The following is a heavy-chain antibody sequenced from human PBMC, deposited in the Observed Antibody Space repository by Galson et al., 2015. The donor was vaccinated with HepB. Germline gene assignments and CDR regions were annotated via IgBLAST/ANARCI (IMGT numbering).Heavy chain of an antibody. CDR3: VRDITLPGSFYYFDS. CDR2: ISRTGTAI. J-gene: IGHJ4*02. Sequence: SLRLSCAASGFIFSDYYMSWIRQAPGKGLEWISHISRTGTAIFYSDSVEGRFTVSRDNTKNSLYLRMNSLRDDDTALYYCVRDITLPGSFYYFDSWGQGTLVTVSS. V-gene: IGHV3-11*01. CDR1: GFIFSDYY. D-gene: IGHD1-14*01.